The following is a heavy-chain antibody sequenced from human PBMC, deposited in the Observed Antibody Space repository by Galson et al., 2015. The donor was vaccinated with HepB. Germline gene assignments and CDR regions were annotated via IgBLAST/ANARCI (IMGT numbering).Heavy chain of an antibody. V-gene: IGHV3-15*01. CDR1: GFTFSDGW. Sequence: SLRLSCAASGFTFSDGWMSWVRQAPGKGLEWVALIKSKTGGGTIDYAAPVKGRFAISRDDSINMLYLQMNSLKTDDTAVYYCALVKGVWYNSGWHESGFGSWGQGTLVTVSS. CDR2: IKSKTGGGTI. D-gene: IGHD6-19*01. CDR3: ALVKGVWYNSGWHESGFGS. J-gene: IGHJ5*02.